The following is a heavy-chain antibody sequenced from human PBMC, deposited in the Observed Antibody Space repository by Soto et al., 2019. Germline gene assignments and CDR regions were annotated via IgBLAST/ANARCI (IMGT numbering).Heavy chain of an antibody. CDR1: GFTFSSYA. D-gene: IGHD1-7*01. CDR2: ISGSGGST. CDR3: AKVGSDPQLRRGIKYNWFDP. Sequence: HPGGSLRLSCAASGFTFSSYAMSWVRQAPGKGLEWVSAISGSGGSTYYADSVKGRFTISRDNSKNTLYLQMNSLRAEDTAVYYCAKVGSDPQLRRGIKYNWFDPWGQGTLVTVSS. V-gene: IGHV3-23*01. J-gene: IGHJ5*02.